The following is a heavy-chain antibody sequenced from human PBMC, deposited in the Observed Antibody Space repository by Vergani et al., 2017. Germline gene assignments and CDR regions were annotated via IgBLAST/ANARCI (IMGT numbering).Heavy chain of an antibody. V-gene: IGHV4-61*10. CDR2: IFSSGTT. D-gene: IGHD6-13*01. CDR1: GGSVRTSIGYY. J-gene: IGHJ4*02. CDR3: ARGSRAEGGSGPDK. Sequence: QVQLEESGPGLVKPSETLSLSCTVSGGSVRTSIGYYWTWIRQPAGKTLEWIGEIFSSGTTNYNPSFKNRVTMSVDTSKNQFSLKLNSVTAADTAVYYCARGSRAEGGSGPDKWGQGTLVTVSS.